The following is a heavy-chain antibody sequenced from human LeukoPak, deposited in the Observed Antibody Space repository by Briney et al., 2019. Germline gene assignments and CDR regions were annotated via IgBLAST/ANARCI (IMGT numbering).Heavy chain of an antibody. CDR1: GGSISSSSYY. J-gene: IGHJ5*02. D-gene: IGHD3-22*01. Sequence: IPSETLSLTCTVSGGSISSSSYYWGWIRQPPGKGLEWIGSIYYSGSTYYNPSLKSRVTISVDTSKSQFSLKLSSVTAADTAVYYCARDESYYDSSGYPTWGQGTLVTVSS. CDR3: ARDESYYDSSGYPT. V-gene: IGHV4-39*07. CDR2: IYYSGST.